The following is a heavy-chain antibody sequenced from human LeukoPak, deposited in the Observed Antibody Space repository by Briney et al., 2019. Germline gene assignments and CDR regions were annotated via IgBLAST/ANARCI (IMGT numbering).Heavy chain of an antibody. D-gene: IGHD1-26*01. J-gene: IGHJ3*02. CDR2: IKQGGSEK. CDR1: GFTFSSYW. Sequence: GGSLRLSCAASGFTFSSYWMRWVRQAPGKGLEWVANIKQGGSEKYYVDYVKGRFTISRDNAKNSLYLQMNSLRAEDTAVYYCARGGGSYQTDAFDIWGQGTMVTVSS. CDR3: ARGGGSYQTDAFDI. V-gene: IGHV3-7*01.